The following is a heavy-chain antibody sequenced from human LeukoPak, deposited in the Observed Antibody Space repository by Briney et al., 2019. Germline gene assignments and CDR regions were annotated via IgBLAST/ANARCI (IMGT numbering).Heavy chain of an antibody. Sequence: SETLSLTCSVSGGXISSYYWSWIRQPPGKGLEWIGYIYYSGSTKYNPSLKSRVTISVDASKTQFSLKLNSVTAADTAVYYCARGSRELYYFDYWGQGTLVTVSS. J-gene: IGHJ4*02. CDR3: ARGSRELYYFDY. CDR2: IYYSGST. D-gene: IGHD1-7*01. CDR1: GGXISSYY. V-gene: IGHV4-59*01.